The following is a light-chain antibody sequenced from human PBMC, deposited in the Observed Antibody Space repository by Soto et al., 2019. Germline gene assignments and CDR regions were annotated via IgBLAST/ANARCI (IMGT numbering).Light chain of an antibody. J-gene: IGKJ2*01. CDR2: GAS. Sequence: EIVLTQSPGTLSLSPGDRATLSCRASQSVSTFLAWYQLKPGQALRVLIYGASTRATGIPDRFSGSGSGTDFTLTISRLEPEDFAVYYCQKYGTSPPYTCGQGTKLEIK. CDR1: QSVSTF. CDR3: QKYGTSPPYT. V-gene: IGKV3-20*01.